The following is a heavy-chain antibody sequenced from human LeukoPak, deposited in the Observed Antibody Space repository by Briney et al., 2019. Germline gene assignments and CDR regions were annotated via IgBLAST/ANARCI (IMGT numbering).Heavy chain of an antibody. D-gene: IGHD6-19*01. CDR3: SLGYSSGWYEY. CDR2: IYYSGST. V-gene: IGHV4-59*08. Sequence: PSETLSLTCAVYGGSFSGYYWSWIRQPPGKGLEWIGYIYYSGSTNYNPSLKSRVTISVDTSKNQFSLKLSSVTAADTAVYYCSLGYSSGWYEYWGQGTLVTVSS. J-gene: IGHJ4*02. CDR1: GGSFSGYY.